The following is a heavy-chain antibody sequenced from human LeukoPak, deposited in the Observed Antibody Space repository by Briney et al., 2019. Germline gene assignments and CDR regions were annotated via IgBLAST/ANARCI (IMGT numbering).Heavy chain of an antibody. CDR1: GFTFSSYG. D-gene: IGHD5-18*01. CDR2: ILSDGSKE. Sequence: GGSLRLSCAASGFTFSSYGMHWVRQAPGKGLEWVAVILSDGSKEFYTDSVKGRFTISRDNSKNTLYLQMNSLRAEDTAVYYCAKGRGYSYGHDYWGQGTLVTVSS. CDR3: AKGRGYSYGHDY. J-gene: IGHJ4*02. V-gene: IGHV3-33*06.